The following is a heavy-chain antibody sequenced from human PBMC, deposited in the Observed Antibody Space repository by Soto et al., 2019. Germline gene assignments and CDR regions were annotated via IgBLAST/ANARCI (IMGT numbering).Heavy chain of an antibody. CDR2: ISGSGGST. V-gene: IGHV3-23*01. CDR1: GFTFSSYA. Sequence: EVQLLESGGGLVQPGGSLRLSCAASGFTFSSYAMSWVRQAPGKGLEWVSAISGSGGSTYYADSVNGWFTIFRDNSKNTMYLQKNSLRGEGTAVYYCAKEEGGYSKASDYWGQGTLVNVSS. CDR3: AKEEGGYSKASDY. J-gene: IGHJ4*02. D-gene: IGHD6-13*01.